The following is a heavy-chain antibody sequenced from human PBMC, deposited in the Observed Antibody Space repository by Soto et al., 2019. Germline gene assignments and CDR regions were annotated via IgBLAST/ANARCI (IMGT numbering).Heavy chain of an antibody. CDR3: VSQRTNVPTQAYFDY. V-gene: IGHV4-39*01. Sequence: XATLSLTFTVSGGSVTNSSYYWGWIRQSPGKGLEWIGSVYYRGRSYSKSSVKSRVTISVDTSKNRFSLSLNSVTASDTAVYFCVSQRTNVPTQAYFDYWGPGALVTVSS. CDR1: GGSVTNSSYY. CDR2: VYYRGRS. J-gene: IGHJ4*02. D-gene: IGHD2-8*01.